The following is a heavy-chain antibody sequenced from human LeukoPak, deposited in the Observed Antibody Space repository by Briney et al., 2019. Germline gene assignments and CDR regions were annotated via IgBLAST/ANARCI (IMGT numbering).Heavy chain of an antibody. J-gene: IGHJ4*02. CDR3: ARGFHPQLQVHLY. CDR1: GGTFSSYA. D-gene: IGHD5-24*01. CDR2: IIPIFGTA. Sequence: ASVKVSCKASGGTFSSYAISWVRQAPGQGLEWMGGIIPIFGTANYAQKFQGRVTITADESTSTAYMELSSLRSEDTAVYYCARGFHPQLQVHLYWGQGTLVAVSS. V-gene: IGHV1-69*13.